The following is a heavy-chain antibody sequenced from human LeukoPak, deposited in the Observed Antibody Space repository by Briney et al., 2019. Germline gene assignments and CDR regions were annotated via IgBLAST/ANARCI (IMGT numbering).Heavy chain of an antibody. J-gene: IGHJ4*02. CDR1: GFTFSSYA. CDR2: ISGSGGST. V-gene: IGHV3-23*01. Sequence: PGGSLRLSCAASGFTFSSYAMSWVRQAPGKGLEWVSAISGSGGSTYYADSVKGRFTISRDNSKNTLYLQMKSLRAEDTAVYYCAKEKDRGQLLFFPSRPRAFDYWGQGTLVTVSS. CDR3: AKEKDRGQLLFFPSRPRAFDY. D-gene: IGHD2-2*01.